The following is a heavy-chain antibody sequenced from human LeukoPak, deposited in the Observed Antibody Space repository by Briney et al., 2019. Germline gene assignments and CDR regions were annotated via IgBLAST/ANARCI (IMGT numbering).Heavy chain of an antibody. J-gene: IGHJ6*02. CDR2: ISGSGGST. V-gene: IGHV3-23*01. CDR3: AKDRTSYDFWSGYYNYYYYGMDV. Sequence: GGSLRLSCAASGFTFSSYAMSWVRQAPGKGLEWVSAISGSGGSTYYADSVKGRFTISRDNSKNTLYLQMNSLSAEDTAVYYCAKDRTSYDFWSGYYNYYYYGMDVWGQGTTVTVSS. CDR1: GFTFSSYA. D-gene: IGHD3-3*01.